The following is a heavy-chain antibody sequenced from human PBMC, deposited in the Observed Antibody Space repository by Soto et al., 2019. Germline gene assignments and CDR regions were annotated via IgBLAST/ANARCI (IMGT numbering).Heavy chain of an antibody. D-gene: IGHD2-15*01. CDR1: GFTFSSYG. CDR2: ISYDGSNK. V-gene: IGHV3-30*03. CDR3: ATDVGGSCGGMDV. J-gene: IGHJ6*02. Sequence: QVQLVESGGGVVQPGRSLRLSCAASGFTFSSYGMHWVRQAPGKGLEWVAVISYDGSNKYYADSVKGRFTISRDNSKNTRYLQRNILRAEDTAVYYCATDVGGSCGGMDVWGQGTTVTVSS.